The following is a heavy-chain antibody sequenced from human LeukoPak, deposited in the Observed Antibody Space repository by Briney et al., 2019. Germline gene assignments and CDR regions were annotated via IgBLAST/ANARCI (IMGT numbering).Heavy chain of an antibody. V-gene: IGHV3-23*01. Sequence: GGSLRLSCAASGFTFSSYAMSWVRQAPGKGLEWVSAISASGGSTYYADSVKGRFTISRDNSKNTLYLQMISLRDEDTAVYYCARLGTRWSFDYWGQGTLVTVSS. CDR3: ARLGTRWSFDY. CDR1: GFTFSSYA. CDR2: ISASGGST. D-gene: IGHD2-15*01. J-gene: IGHJ4*02.